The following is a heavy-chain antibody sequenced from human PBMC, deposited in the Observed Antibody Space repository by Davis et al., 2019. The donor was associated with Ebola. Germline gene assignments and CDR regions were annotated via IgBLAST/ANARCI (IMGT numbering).Heavy chain of an antibody. J-gene: IGHJ4*02. Sequence: GESLKISCAASGFTFSTYVMSWVRQAPGKGLEWVSSISGSGDFTQYADSVKGRFTISRDNAKNTLYLQMNSLRAEDTAVYYCARIGTLYSSSWYRYWGQGTLVTVSS. CDR2: ISGSGDFT. D-gene: IGHD6-13*01. CDR3: ARIGTLYSSSWYRY. V-gene: IGHV3-23*01. CDR1: GFTFSTYV.